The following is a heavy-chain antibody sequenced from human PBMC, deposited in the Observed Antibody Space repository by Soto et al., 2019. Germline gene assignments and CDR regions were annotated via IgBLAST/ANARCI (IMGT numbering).Heavy chain of an antibody. CDR1: GYTLTELS. Sequence: SVKVSCKVSGYTLTELSMHWVRQAPGKGLEWMGGFDPEDGETIYAQKFQGRVTMTEDTSTDTAYMELSSLRSEDTAVYYCATDLGYCSSTSCSPRSFDYWGQGTLVTVSS. J-gene: IGHJ4*02. CDR3: ATDLGYCSSTSCSPRSFDY. V-gene: IGHV1-24*01. CDR2: FDPEDGET. D-gene: IGHD2-2*01.